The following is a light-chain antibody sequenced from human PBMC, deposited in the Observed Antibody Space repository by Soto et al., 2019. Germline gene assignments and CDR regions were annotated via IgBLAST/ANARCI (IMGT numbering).Light chain of an antibody. CDR2: VSS. CDR3: QAYDKSLSGVV. J-gene: IGLJ2*01. CDR1: SSNLGAGYD. Sequence: QSVLTQPPSVSGAPGQRVTISCTGSSSNLGAGYDVHWYQQVPGTAPKFLIYVSSNRPSGVPDRFSGSRSGTSAFLAISGLQAEDEADYYCQAYDKSLSGVVFGGGTKLTVL. V-gene: IGLV1-40*01.